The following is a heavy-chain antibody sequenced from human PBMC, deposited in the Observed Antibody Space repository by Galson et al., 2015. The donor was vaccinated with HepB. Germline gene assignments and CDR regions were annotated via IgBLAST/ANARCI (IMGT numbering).Heavy chain of an antibody. J-gene: IGHJ6*03. CDR1: GFTFDTSA. Sequence: SLRLSCAASGFTFDTSAMHWVRQASGKGLEWVAVISYDGSNKYYADSVKGRFTISRDNSKNTLYLQMNSLRAEDTAVYYCAKGGEDIVVVVAGLTLFDYMDVWGKGTTVTVSS. CDR3: AKGGEDIVVVVAGLTLFDYMDV. D-gene: IGHD2-15*01. V-gene: IGHV3-30*04. CDR2: ISYDGSNK.